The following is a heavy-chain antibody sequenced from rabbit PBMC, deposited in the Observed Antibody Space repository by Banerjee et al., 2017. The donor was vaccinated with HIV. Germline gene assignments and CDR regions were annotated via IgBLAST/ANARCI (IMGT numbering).Heavy chain of an antibody. CDR2: IYTGSSGGT. Sequence: QEQLEESGGDLVKPEGSLTLTCTASGFSFSSSYWICWVRQAPGKGPEWIACIYTGSSGGTYYASWVNGRFTISRSTSLNTVDLKMTSLTAADTATYFCARDLTGVIGWNFNLWGQGTLVTVS. CDR1: GFSFSSSYW. CDR3: ARDLTGVIGWNFNL. V-gene: IGHV1S45*01. D-gene: IGHD1-1*01. J-gene: IGHJ4*01.